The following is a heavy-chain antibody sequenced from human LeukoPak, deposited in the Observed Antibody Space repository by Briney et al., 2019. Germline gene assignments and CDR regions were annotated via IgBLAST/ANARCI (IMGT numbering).Heavy chain of an antibody. D-gene: IGHD5-24*01. CDR3: ARDWGAGDGYNPFDY. J-gene: IGHJ4*02. CDR1: GFTFSSYR. CDR2: ITSSSSYI. Sequence: PGGSLRLSCAASGFTFSSYRMSWVRQAPGKGLEWVSCITSSSSYIFYADSVKGRFTISRDNAKNSLYLQMNSLRAEDTAVYYCARDWGAGDGYNPFDYWGQGTLVTVSS. V-gene: IGHV3-21*01.